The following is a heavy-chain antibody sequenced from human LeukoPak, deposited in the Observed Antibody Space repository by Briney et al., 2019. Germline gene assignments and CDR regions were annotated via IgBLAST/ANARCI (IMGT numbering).Heavy chain of an antibody. CDR1: GFTFSSYA. V-gene: IGHV3-23*01. D-gene: IGHD3-22*01. CDR3: AEDLYYYDSRTYY. J-gene: IGHJ4*02. Sequence: PGGSLRLSCAASGFTFSSYAMSWVRQAPGKGLEWVSAISGSGGSTYYADSEKGRFTISRDNSKNTLYLQMNSLRAEDTAVYYCAEDLYYYDSRTYYWGQGTLVTVSS. CDR2: ISGSGGST.